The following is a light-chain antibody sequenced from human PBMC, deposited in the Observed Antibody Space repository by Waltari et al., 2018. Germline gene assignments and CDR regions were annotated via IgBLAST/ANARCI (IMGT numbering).Light chain of an antibody. Sequence: SYVLTQPPSVSVAPGQTARITCGGNNIGSKSVNWYQQKPGPAPVLVVYDDSDRPSWIPERFSGSNSGNTATLTISRVEAGDEADYYCQVWDSSSDHPNVVFGGGTKLTVL. CDR1: NIGSKS. V-gene: IGLV3-21*02. J-gene: IGLJ2*01. CDR2: DDS. CDR3: QVWDSSSDHPNVV.